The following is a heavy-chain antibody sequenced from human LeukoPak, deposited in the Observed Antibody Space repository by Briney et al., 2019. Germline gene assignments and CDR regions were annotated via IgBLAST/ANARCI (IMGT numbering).Heavy chain of an antibody. D-gene: IGHD3-22*01. CDR1: GFTFSSYG. V-gene: IGHV3-30*18. CDR2: ISYDGSNK. Sequence: GGCLRLSCAASGFTFSSYGMHWVRQAPGKGLEWVAVISYDGSNKYYADSVKGRFTISRDNSKNTLYLQMNSLRAEDAAVYYCAKVGKIEWLLLREFYYMDVWGKGTTVTVSS. J-gene: IGHJ6*03. CDR3: AKVGKIEWLLLREFYYMDV.